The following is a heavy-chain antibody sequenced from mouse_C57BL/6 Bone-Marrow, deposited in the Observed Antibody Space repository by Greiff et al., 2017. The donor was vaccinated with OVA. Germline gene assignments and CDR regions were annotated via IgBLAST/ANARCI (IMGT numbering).Heavy chain of an antibody. D-gene: IGHD3-2*02. CDR1: GYTFTSYW. CDR2: IDPSDSYT. V-gene: IGHV1-69*01. J-gene: IGHJ3*01. CDR3: ARELRLRSAY. Sequence: QVQLKQSGAELVMPGATVKLSCKASGYTFTSYWMHWVKQRPGQGLEWIGEIDPSDSYTNYNQKFKGKSTLTVDKSSSTAYMQLSSLTSEDSAVYYCARELRLRSAYWGQGTLVTVSA.